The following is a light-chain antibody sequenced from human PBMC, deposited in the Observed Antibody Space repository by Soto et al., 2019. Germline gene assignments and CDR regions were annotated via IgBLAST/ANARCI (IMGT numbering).Light chain of an antibody. CDR3: CSFAGSGTGV. J-gene: IGLJ1*01. V-gene: IGLV2-23*02. CDR1: SGDIGTYNL. CDR2: EVN. Sequence: QSALTQPASVSGSPGQSIAISCTGTSGDIGTYNLVSWYQQHPGKAPKLMISEVNKRPSVVSDRFSGSKSGDTASLTISGLRTEDEADYYCCSFAGSGTGVFGTGTKVTVL.